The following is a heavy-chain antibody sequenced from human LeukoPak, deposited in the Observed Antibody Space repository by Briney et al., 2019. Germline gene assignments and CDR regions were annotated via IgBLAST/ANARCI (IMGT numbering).Heavy chain of an antibody. CDR3: ARRPWGGYGPFDI. Sequence: SETLSLTCTVSGGSISSSSYYWGWIRQPPGKGLEWIGSIYYSGSTNYNPSLKSRVTISVDTSKNQFSLKLSSVTAADTAVYYCARRPWGGYGPFDIWGQGTMVTVSS. CDR2: IYYSGST. J-gene: IGHJ3*02. D-gene: IGHD5-12*01. CDR1: GGSISSSSYY. V-gene: IGHV4-39*07.